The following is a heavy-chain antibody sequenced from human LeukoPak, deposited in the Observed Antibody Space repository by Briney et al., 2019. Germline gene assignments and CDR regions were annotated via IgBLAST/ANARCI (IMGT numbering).Heavy chain of an antibody. CDR1: GFTFSSYA. V-gene: IGHV3-64*01. Sequence: GGSLRLSCAASGFTFSSYAMHWVRQAPGKGLEYVSAISSNGGSTYYANSVKGRFTISRDNSKNTLYLQMGSLRAEDMAVYYCARAYYYDSSGNYYYYYMDVWGKGTTVTVSS. D-gene: IGHD3-22*01. J-gene: IGHJ6*03. CDR3: ARAYYYDSSGNYYYYYMDV. CDR2: ISSNGGST.